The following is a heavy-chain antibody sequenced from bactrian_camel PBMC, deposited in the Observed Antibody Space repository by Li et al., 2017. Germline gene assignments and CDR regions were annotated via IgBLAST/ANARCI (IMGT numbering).Heavy chain of an antibody. Sequence: VQLVESGGGSAQAGGSLRLSCTASGFPFSDRCMGWFRQTPGKRREGLAEISREDMGGLASYAESVKGRFTISQDNAKNEFFLQMNDLKPEDTAMYFCAAGQWSGRTLDERRYNYWGQGTQVTVS. CDR3: AAGQWSGRTLDERRYNY. CDR2: ISREDMGGLA. D-gene: IGHD7*01. J-gene: IGHJ4*01. V-gene: IGHV3S40*01. CDR1: GFPFSDRC.